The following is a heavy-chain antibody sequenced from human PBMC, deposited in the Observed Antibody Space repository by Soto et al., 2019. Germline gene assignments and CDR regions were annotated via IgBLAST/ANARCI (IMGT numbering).Heavy chain of an antibody. CDR1: GFTFSSYG. CDR2: ISYDGSNK. Sequence: QVQLVESGGGVVQPGRSLRLSCAASGFTFSSYGMHWVRQAPGKGLEWVAVISYDGSNKYYADSVKGRFTISRDNSKNTQYLQRNSLRAEDTAVYYCAKDLTGGGQYYCDYWGQGTLVTVAS. D-gene: IGHD7-27*01. J-gene: IGHJ4*02. CDR3: AKDLTGGGQYYCDY. V-gene: IGHV3-30*18.